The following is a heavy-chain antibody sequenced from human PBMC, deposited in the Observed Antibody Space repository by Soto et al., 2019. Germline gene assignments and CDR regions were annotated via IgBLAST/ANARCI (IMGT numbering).Heavy chain of an antibody. D-gene: IGHD5-18*01. J-gene: IGHJ4*02. CDR3: ARYTAMAYYFDY. CDR2: IYYSGST. V-gene: IGHV4-30-4*01. CDR1: GDSIRSGNHY. Sequence: SETLSLTCTVSGDSIRSGNHYWSWIRQPPGKGLEWIGYIYYSGSTYYSPSLKSRVTISVDTSKNQFSLKLSSVAVADTAVYYCARYTAMAYYFDYWGQGTLVTVSS.